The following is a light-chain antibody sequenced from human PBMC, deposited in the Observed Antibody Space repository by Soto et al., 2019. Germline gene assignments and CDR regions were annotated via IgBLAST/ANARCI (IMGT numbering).Light chain of an antibody. J-gene: IGKJ1*01. CDR3: QQYNSSWT. CDR1: QSIDNY. Sequence: DIQMTQSPSSLSASVGDRVTITCRTSQSIDNYLNWYQQKPGKAPKLLMFAASTLQSGVPSRFSGSGSETDFTLTISSLQPEDFATYYCQQYNSSWTFGQGTKVDIK. CDR2: AAS. V-gene: IGKV1-39*01.